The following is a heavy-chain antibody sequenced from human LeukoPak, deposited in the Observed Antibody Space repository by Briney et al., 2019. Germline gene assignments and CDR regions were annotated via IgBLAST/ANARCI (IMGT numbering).Heavy chain of an antibody. CDR1: GFTFSSYG. CDR2: IRYDESNK. V-gene: IGHV3-30*02. D-gene: IGHD3-16*01. J-gene: IGHJ4*02. Sequence: GGSLRLSCAASGFTFSSYGMHWVRQAPGKGLEWVAFIRYDESNKYYADSVKGRFTISRDNSKNTLYLQMNSLRAEDTAVYYCAKDDRPPTIDYGYWGQGTLVTVSS. CDR3: AKDDRPPTIDYGY.